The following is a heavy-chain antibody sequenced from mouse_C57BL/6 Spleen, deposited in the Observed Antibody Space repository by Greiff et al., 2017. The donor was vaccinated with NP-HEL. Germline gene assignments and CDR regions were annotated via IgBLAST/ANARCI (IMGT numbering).Heavy chain of an antibody. Sequence: QVQLQQPGAELVRPGTSVKLSCKASGYTFTSYWMHWVKQRPGQGLEWIGVIDPSDSYTNYNQKFKGNATLTVDTSSSTAYMQLSSLTSEDSAVYYCARSRAMDYWGQGTSVTVSS. V-gene: IGHV1-59*01. CDR3: ARSRAMDY. CDR2: IDPSDSYT. J-gene: IGHJ4*01. CDR1: GYTFTSYW.